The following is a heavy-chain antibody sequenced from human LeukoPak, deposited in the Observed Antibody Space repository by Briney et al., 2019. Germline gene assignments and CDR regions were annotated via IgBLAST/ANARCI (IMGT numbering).Heavy chain of an antibody. J-gene: IGHJ5*02. V-gene: IGHV4-38-2*02. CDR3: AREYSSGFSNP. CDR2: IYNSGST. Sequence: SETLSLTCTVSGYSISSGYYWGWIRQPPGKGLEWIGSIYNSGSTYYNPSLKSRVTISVDTSKNQFSLKLSSVTAADTAVYYCAREYSSGFSNPWGQGTLVTVSS. CDR1: GYSISSGYY. D-gene: IGHD6-19*01.